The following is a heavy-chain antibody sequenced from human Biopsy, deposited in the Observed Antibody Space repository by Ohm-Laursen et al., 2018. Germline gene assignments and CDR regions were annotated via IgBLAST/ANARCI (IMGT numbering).Heavy chain of an antibody. CDR2: LNPVSGNS. CDR1: GDAFTSYD. V-gene: IGHV1-8*01. CDR3: GRAVRNQLLTDP. J-gene: IGHJ5*02. D-gene: IGHD1-7*01. Sequence: PTVKPSCKVSGDAFTSYDITWVRQAAGQGPEWIGWLNPVSGNSNFGQKFRGRVTVTSHTSISTAYMELSGLTSDDTATYYCGRAVRNQLLTDPWGQGTLVTVTS.